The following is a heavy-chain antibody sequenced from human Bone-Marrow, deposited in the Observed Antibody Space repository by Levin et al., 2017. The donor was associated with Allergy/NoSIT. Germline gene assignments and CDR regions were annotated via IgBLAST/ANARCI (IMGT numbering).Heavy chain of an antibody. D-gene: IGHD3-22*01. J-gene: IGHJ6*02. Sequence: PSETLSRTCTVSGGSISSGDYYWSWIRQPPGKGLEWIGYIYYSGSTYYNPSLKSRVTISVDTSKNQFSLKLSSVTAADTAVYYCARENRYYYDSSGYYPYDYGMDVWGQGTTVTVSS. CDR2: IYYSGST. CDR3: ARENRYYYDSSGYYPYDYGMDV. V-gene: IGHV4-30-4*01. CDR1: GGSISSGDYY.